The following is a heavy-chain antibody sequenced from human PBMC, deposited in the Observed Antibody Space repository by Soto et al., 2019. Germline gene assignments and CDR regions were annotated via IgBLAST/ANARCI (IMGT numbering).Heavy chain of an antibody. D-gene: IGHD1-26*01. CDR3: ARRGSGSYYDD. CDR2: ISGSGGST. V-gene: IGHV3-23*01. CDR1: GFTFSSYA. J-gene: IGHJ4*02. Sequence: EVQLLESGGGLVQPGGSLRLSCAASGFTFSSYAMRWVRQAPVKGLEWVSAISGSGGSTYYADSVKGRFTISRDNSKNTLYLQMNSLRAADTAVYYCARRGSGSYYDDWGQGTLVTVSS.